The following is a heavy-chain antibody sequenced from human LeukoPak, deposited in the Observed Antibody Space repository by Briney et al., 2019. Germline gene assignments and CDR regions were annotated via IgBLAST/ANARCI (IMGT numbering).Heavy chain of an antibody. V-gene: IGHV3-30-3*01. J-gene: IGHJ4*02. CDR2: ISYDGSNK. D-gene: IGHD6-13*01. CDR1: GFTFSSYA. Sequence: TGGSLRLSCAASGFTFSSYAMSWVRQAPGKGLEWVAVISYDGSNKYYADSVKGRFTISRDNAKNTLYLQMNSLRAEDTAVYYCARGSRGSWYFYYWGQGTLVTVSS. CDR3: ARGSRGSWYFYY.